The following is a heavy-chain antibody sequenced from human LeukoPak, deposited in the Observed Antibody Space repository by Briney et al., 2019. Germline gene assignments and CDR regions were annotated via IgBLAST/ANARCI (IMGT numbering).Heavy chain of an antibody. CDR2: IYPGDSDT. CDR3: ARREVDTAMVYAFDI. Sequence: GESLKISCKGSGYSFTSYWIGWVRQMPGKGLEWMGIIYPGDSDTRYSPSFQGQVTISADKSISTAYLQWSSLKASDTAMYYCARREVDTAMVYAFDIWGQGTMVTVSS. V-gene: IGHV5-51*01. D-gene: IGHD5-18*01. CDR1: GYSFTSYW. J-gene: IGHJ3*02.